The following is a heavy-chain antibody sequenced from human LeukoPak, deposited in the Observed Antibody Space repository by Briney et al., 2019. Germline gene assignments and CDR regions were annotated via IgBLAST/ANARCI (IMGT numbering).Heavy chain of an antibody. CDR2: IYYTGST. Sequence: SETLSLTCTVSGGSISSYHWSWIRQAPGKGLEWIGYIYYTGSTNSNPSLKSRVTISVDTSKNQFSLKLSSVTAADTAVYYCAGSIVGATRAAFDIWGQGTMVTVSS. J-gene: IGHJ3*02. CDR3: AGSIVGATRAAFDI. V-gene: IGHV4-59*01. CDR1: GGSISSYH. D-gene: IGHD1-26*01.